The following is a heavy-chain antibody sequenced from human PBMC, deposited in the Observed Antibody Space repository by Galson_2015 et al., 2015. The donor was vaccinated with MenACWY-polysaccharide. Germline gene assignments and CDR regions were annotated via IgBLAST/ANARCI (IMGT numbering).Heavy chain of an antibody. CDR2: TQYDGSNK. D-gene: IGHD2-2*01. V-gene: IGHV3-33*01. CDR3: AREGSRIVFHAFDI. Sequence: SLRLSCAASGSRFGNSGMHWVRQAPGKGLEWVAVTQYDGSNKVYADSVKGRFTISRDNSKNTVFLEMNTLGVEDTAVYYCAREGSRIVFHAFDIWGQGTMVTVSS. CDR1: GSRFGNSG. J-gene: IGHJ3*02.